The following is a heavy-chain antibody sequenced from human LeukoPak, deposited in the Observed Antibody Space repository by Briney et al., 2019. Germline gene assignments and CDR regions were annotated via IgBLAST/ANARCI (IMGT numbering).Heavy chain of an antibody. D-gene: IGHD6-19*01. CDR1: GYSISSGYY. J-gene: IGHJ4*02. Sequence: SETLSLTCTISGYSISSGYYWGWIRQPPGKGLEWIGSIYHSGSTYYNPSLKSRVTISLDTSENQFSLKLSSVTAADTAVYYCARDLYSSGWGYFGYWGQGTLVTVSS. CDR3: ARDLYSSGWGYFGY. CDR2: IYHSGST. V-gene: IGHV4-38-2*02.